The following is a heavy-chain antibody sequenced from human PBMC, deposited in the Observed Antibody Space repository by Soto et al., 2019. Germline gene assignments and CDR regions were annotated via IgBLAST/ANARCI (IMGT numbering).Heavy chain of an antibody. V-gene: IGHV1-18*01. CDR3: ARDYDGSAFDY. J-gene: IGHJ4*02. D-gene: IGHD3-22*01. CDR2: ISPYNSNT. Sequence: QVQLVQSGAEVMKPGASVRVSCKASGYTFTSYGINWVRQAPGQGRAWMGWISPYNSNTHYVEKLQGRVTMTTDTSTSIAYMELRSLTSDDTAVYFCARDYDGSAFDYWGQGIPVTVSS. CDR1: GYTFTSYG.